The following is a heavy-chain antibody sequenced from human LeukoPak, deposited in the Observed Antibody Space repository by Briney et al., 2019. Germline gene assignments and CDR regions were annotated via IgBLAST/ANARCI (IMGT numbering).Heavy chain of an antibody. CDR3: TRDLGSHPGF. CDR2: IFHTGST. CDR1: GDPMNNEW. D-gene: IGHD6-13*01. Sequence: SETLSLTCVVFGDPMNNEWWSWVRQPPGKGLEWIGEIFHTGSTNYNPSLKSRVSMSVAKSTNRFSLTLTSVTAADTAVYYCTRDLGSHPGFWGQGTLVTVSS. V-gene: IGHV4-4*02. J-gene: IGHJ4*02.